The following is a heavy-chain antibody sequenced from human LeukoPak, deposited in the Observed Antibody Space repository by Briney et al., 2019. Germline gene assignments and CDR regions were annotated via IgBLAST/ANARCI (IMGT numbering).Heavy chain of an antibody. J-gene: IGHJ4*02. CDR3: ARGQMATIRN. D-gene: IGHD5-24*01. V-gene: IGHV4-34*01. CDR1: GGSFSGYY. Sequence: SETLSLTCAVYGGSFSGYYWSWIRQPPGKGLEWIGEINHSGSTNYNPSLKSRVTISVDTSKNQFSLKLSSVTAADTAVYYCARGQMATIRNWGQGTLVTVSS. CDR2: INHSGST.